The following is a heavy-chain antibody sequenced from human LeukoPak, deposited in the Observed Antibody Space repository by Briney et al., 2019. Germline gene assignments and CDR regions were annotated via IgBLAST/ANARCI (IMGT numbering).Heavy chain of an antibody. CDR3: ARDRFRSGAPYYMDV. CDR2: IYYSGST. D-gene: IGHD3-10*01. V-gene: IGHV4-59*01. Sequence: SETLSLTCTVSGGSISSYYWSWIRQPPGKGLEWIGYIYYSGSTNYNPSLKSRVTISVDTSKNQFSLKLSSVTAADTAVYYCARDRFRSGAPYYMDVWGKGTTVTVSS. CDR1: GGSISSYY. J-gene: IGHJ6*03.